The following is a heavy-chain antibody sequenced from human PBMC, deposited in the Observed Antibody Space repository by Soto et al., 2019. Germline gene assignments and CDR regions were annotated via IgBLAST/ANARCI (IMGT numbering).Heavy chain of an antibody. J-gene: IGHJ4*02. D-gene: IGHD6-13*01. CDR1: GFSLSASDVG. V-gene: IGHV2-5*02. CDR2: IYWDDDE. Sequence: QITLKESGPTLVKPTQTLTLTCSFSGFSLSASDVGVGWVRQPPGKALEWLAVIYWDDDERYSPSLKSRLTITKDTAKNLVVLTMTNMDPVDTATYYCAHASGAGNPAYFHYWGQGILVTVSS. CDR3: AHASGAGNPAYFHY.